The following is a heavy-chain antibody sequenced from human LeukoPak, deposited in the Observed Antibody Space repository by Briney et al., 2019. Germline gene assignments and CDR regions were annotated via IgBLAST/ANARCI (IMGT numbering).Heavy chain of an antibody. Sequence: SVKVSCKASGGTFSSYAISWVRQAPGQGLEWMGGIIPIFGTANYAQKFQGRVTITADESTSTAYMELSSLRSEDTAVYYCARGRGYSYGSGSFDYWGQGTLVTVSS. CDR2: IIPIFGTA. CDR3: ARGRGYSYGSGSFDY. V-gene: IGHV1-69*13. CDR1: GGTFSSYA. J-gene: IGHJ4*02. D-gene: IGHD3-10*01.